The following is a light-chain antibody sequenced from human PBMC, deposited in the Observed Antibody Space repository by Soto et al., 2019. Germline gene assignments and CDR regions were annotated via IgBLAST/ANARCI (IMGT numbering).Light chain of an antibody. CDR1: QSVSSY. Sequence: EIVLTQSPATLSLSAGERVTLSCRGSQSVSSYLAWYQQKPGQAPRLLIYDASNRATGIPARFSGSGSGTDFTLTISSLEPEDFAVYYCQQRSNWPPITFGQGTRLEIK. V-gene: IGKV3-11*01. CDR2: DAS. J-gene: IGKJ5*01. CDR3: QQRSNWPPIT.